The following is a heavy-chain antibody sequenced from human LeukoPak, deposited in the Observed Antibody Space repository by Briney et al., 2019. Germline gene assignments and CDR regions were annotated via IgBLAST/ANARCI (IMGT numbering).Heavy chain of an antibody. CDR3: ARGGLSHDY. D-gene: IGHD6-19*01. Sequence: EPSETLSLTCAVYGGSFSGYYWSWIRQPPGKGLEWIGEINHSGSTNYNPSLKSRVTISVDTSKNQFSLKLSSVTAADTAVYYCARGGLSHDYWGQGTLVTVSS. J-gene: IGHJ4*02. CDR2: INHSGST. V-gene: IGHV4-34*01. CDR1: GGSFSGYY.